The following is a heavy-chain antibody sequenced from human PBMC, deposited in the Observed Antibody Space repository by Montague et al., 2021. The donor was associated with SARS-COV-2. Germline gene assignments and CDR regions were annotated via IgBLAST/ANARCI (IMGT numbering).Heavy chain of an antibody. D-gene: IGHD4-17*01. CDR2: IYSSGST. CDR3: AGDYGDYSYYYGLDV. V-gene: IGHV4-61*02. CDR1: GGSIRSGSYY. Sequence: SQTLSLTCTVSGGSIRSGSYYWSWIRQPAGKGLEWIGRIYSSGSTNYNPSLKSRVTMSVDTSKNQFSLKGSSVTAADTAVYYCAGDYGDYSYYYGLDVWGQGTTVTVSS. J-gene: IGHJ6*02.